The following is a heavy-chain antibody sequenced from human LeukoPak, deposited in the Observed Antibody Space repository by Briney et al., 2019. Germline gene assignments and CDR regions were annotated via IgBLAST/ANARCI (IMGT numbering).Heavy chain of an antibody. J-gene: IGHJ4*02. CDR1: GLTFAGYD. CDR2: ISASGDNT. Sequence: SGGSLRLSCAASGLTFAGYDMSWVRQAPGKGLEWVSTISASGDNTYYAGPVKGRFTISRDNSKNTLYLQMDSLRAEDTAVYYCAKRFCSATRCFHFDYWGQGTLVTVSS. CDR3: AKRFCSATRCFHFDY. D-gene: IGHD2-2*01. V-gene: IGHV3-23*01.